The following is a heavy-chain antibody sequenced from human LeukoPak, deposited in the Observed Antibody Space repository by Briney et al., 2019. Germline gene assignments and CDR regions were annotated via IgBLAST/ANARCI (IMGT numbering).Heavy chain of an antibody. V-gene: IGHV1-3*01. CDR3: ARSALTTVTTGGY. J-gene: IGHJ4*02. Sequence: ASVKVSCKASGYTFTSYAMHWVRQAPGQRLEWMGWINAGNGNTKYSQKFQGRVTITRDTSASTAYMELSSLRSEDTAVYYCARSALTTVTTGGYWGQGTLVTVSS. CDR1: GYTFTSYA. CDR2: INAGNGNT. D-gene: IGHD4-17*01.